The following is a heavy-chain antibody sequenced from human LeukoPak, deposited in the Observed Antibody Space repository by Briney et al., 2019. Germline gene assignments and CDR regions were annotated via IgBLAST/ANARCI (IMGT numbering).Heavy chain of an antibody. D-gene: IGHD1-1*01. V-gene: IGHV1-24*01. CDR1: GGTFSSYA. Sequence: ASVKVSCKASGGTFSSYAISWVRQAPGKGLEWMGGFDPEDGETIYAQKFQGRVTMTEDTSTDTAYMELSSLRSEDTAVYYCATDPGAGTTAFLAFDIWGQGTMVTVSS. CDR3: ATDPGAGTTAFLAFDI. CDR2: FDPEDGET. J-gene: IGHJ3*02.